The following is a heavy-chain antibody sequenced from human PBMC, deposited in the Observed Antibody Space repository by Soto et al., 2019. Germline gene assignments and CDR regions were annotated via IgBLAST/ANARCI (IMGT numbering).Heavy chain of an antibody. D-gene: IGHD5-12*01. Sequence: GGSLRLSCAASGFTFSSYAMHWVRQAPGKGLEWVAVISYDGSNKYYADSVKGRFTISRDNSKNTLYLQMNSLRAEDTAVYYCARGEGVYSGYDYWGQGTLVTVSS. V-gene: IGHV3-30*04. CDR1: GFTFSSYA. J-gene: IGHJ4*02. CDR2: ISYDGSNK. CDR3: ARGEGVYSGYDY.